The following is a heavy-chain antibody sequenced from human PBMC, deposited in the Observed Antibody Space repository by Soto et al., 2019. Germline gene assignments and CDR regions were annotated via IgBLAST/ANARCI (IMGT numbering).Heavy chain of an antibody. CDR1: GFVFSAYA. V-gene: IGHV3-30*01. Sequence: EGSLRLSWAASGFVFSAYALRWVRLLPCEGLEWLAAVSTDGSRTFYAVSVKGRFIISRDNSKNTLDLQMNSLITDDTGVYYCARDVPAGAAIGVPDYWGQGP. D-gene: IGHD2-2*02. J-gene: IGHJ4*02. CDR2: VSTDGSRT. CDR3: ARDVPAGAAIGVPDY.